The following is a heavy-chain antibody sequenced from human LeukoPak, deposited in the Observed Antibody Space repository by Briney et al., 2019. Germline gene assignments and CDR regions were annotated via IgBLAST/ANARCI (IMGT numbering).Heavy chain of an antibody. J-gene: IGHJ4*02. Sequence: SETLSLTCAVYGGSFSDYYWSWIRQPPGKGLEWIGEINHSGSTNYNPSLKSRVTISVDTSKNQFSLKLSSVTAADTAVYYCARRRTDFDYWGQGTLVTVSS. CDR3: ARRRTDFDY. CDR1: GGSFSDYY. CDR2: INHSGST. V-gene: IGHV4-34*01.